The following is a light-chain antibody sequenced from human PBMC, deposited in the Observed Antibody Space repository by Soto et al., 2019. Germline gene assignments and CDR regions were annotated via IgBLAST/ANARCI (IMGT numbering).Light chain of an antibody. CDR2: GAS. CDR1: QSVSSSY. Sequence: EIVLTQSPGTLSLSPGERATLSCRASQSVSSSYLAWYQQKPGQAPRLLIYGASSRATGVPDRFSGGGSGTDFTLTISRLEPEDFAMYYCQQSASSVTFGQGTRLEIK. CDR3: QQSASSVT. V-gene: IGKV3-20*01. J-gene: IGKJ5*01.